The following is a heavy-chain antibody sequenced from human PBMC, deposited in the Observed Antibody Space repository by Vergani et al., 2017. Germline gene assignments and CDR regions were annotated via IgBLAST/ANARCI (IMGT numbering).Heavy chain of an antibody. CDR2: IYSGDET. Sequence: ELQLVKSGGGLAQPGGSLRLSFAAPEPTVSANYITWVAQAPGKGLEWVSHIYSGDETYYADSVKGRVTISRDTSKNTLHLQINNLRVEDTAVYYCARGNYYGSGTYVDPWGQGTLVTVSS. CDR1: EPTVSANY. CDR3: ARGNYYGSGTYVDP. D-gene: IGHD3-10*01. J-gene: IGHJ5*02. V-gene: IGHV3-66*02.